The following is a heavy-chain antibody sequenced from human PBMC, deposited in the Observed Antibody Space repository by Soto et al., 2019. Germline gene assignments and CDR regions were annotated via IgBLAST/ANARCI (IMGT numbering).Heavy chain of an antibody. Sequence: QVQLVESGGGVVQPGRSLRLSCAAPGFTFTTYGMHWVRQAPGKGLEWVAVISYDGRTKYYADSVKGRFTVSRDNSNNTVYLQLNSLRADDTAVYYCAKDTFAYCSGGSCLYYYGMDVWGRGTTVTVSS. D-gene: IGHD2-15*01. J-gene: IGHJ6*02. CDR2: ISYDGRTK. CDR3: AKDTFAYCSGGSCLYYYGMDV. V-gene: IGHV3-30*18. CDR1: GFTFTTYG.